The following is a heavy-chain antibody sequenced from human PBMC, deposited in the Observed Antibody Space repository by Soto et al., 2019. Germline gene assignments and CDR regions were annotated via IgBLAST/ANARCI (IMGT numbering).Heavy chain of an antibody. J-gene: IGHJ4*02. CDR1: GGPFSSYT. V-gene: IGHV1-69*02. D-gene: IGHD6-13*01. CDR2: IIPILGIA. CDR3: ALIAGSEGWVY. Sequence: GASLKVSCKASGGPFSSYTISWVRQAPGQGLEWMGRIIPILGIANYAQKFQGRVTITADKSTSTAYMELSSLRSEDTAVYYCALIAGSEGWVYWGQGTLVTVSS.